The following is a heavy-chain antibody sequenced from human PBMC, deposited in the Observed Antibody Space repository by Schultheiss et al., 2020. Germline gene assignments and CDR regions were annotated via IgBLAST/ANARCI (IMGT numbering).Heavy chain of an antibody. Sequence: GESLKISCAASGFTFSSYGMHWVRQAPGKGLEWVAVISYDGSNKYYADSVKGRFTISRDNSKNTLYLQMNSLRAEDTAVYYCAKATMEWLLLYYFDYWGQGTLVTVSS. J-gene: IGHJ4*02. V-gene: IGHV3-30*18. CDR3: AKATMEWLLLYYFDY. D-gene: IGHD3-3*01. CDR2: ISYDGSNK. CDR1: GFTFSSYG.